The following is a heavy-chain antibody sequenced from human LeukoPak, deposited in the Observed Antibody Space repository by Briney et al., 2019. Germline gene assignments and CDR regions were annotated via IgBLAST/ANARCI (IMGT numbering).Heavy chain of an antibody. V-gene: IGHV3-30*18. CDR1: GFTFSSYG. D-gene: IGHD2-21*02. Sequence: GGPLRLSCAASGFTFSSYGMHWVRQAPGKGLEWVAVISYDGSNKYYADSVKGRFTISRDNSKNTLYLQMNSLRAEDTAVYYCAKDLTAYCGGDCYKIYGMDVWGKGTTVTVSS. CDR3: AKDLTAYCGGDCYKIYGMDV. CDR2: ISYDGSNK. J-gene: IGHJ6*04.